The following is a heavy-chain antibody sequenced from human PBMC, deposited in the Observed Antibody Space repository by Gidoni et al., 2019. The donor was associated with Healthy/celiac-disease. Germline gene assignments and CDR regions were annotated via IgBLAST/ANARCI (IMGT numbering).Heavy chain of an antibody. CDR1: GFTFSSYS. CDR3: ARMGYSSGWYGVDAFDI. CDR2: ISSSSSYI. V-gene: IGHV3-21*01. Sequence: EVQLVESGGGLVTPGGSLRLSCAASGFTFSSYSMNWVRQAPGKGLEWVSSISSSSSYIYYADSVKGRFTISRDNAKNSLYLQMNSLRAEDTAVYYCARMGYSSGWYGVDAFDIWGQGTMVTVSS. J-gene: IGHJ3*02. D-gene: IGHD6-19*01.